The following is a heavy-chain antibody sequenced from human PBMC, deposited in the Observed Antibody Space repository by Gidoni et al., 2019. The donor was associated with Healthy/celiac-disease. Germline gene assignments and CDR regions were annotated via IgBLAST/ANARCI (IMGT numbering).Heavy chain of an antibody. J-gene: IGHJ3*02. CDR1: GGSFSGYY. D-gene: IGHD3-22*01. V-gene: IGHV4-34*01. Sequence: QVQLQQWGAGLLKPSETLSLTCAVYGGSFSGYYWSWIRQPPGKGLEWIGEINHSGSTNYNPSLKSRVTISVDTSKNQFSLKLSSVTAADTAVYYCAPYDSSGYGAFDIWGQGTMVTVSS. CDR3: APYDSSGYGAFDI. CDR2: INHSGST.